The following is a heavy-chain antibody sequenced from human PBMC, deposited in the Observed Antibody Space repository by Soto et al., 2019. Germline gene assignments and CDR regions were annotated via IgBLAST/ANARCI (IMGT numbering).Heavy chain of an antibody. Sequence: GGSLRLSCAASGFTFSSYAMSWVRQAPGKGLEWVSAISGSGGSTYYADSVKGRFTISRDNSKNTLYLQMNSLRAEDTAVYYCANPYVEHDYGDPTGAFDIWGQGTMVTVSS. CDR2: ISGSGGST. CDR1: GFTFSSYA. J-gene: IGHJ3*02. V-gene: IGHV3-23*01. D-gene: IGHD4-17*01. CDR3: ANPYVEHDYGDPTGAFDI.